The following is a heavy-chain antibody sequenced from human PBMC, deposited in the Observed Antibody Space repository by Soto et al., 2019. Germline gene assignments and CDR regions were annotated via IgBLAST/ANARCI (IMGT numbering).Heavy chain of an antibody. CDR1: GSSIDYFY. Sequence: SETLSLTCSVSGSSIDYFYWILLRQPPGKGLEWIGSVYYSGSTSYNPSLKGRATMSVDRTKNQFSLNLSSMTAADTAMYYCAREASEQLGSIDYWGQGTLVTVSS. CDR3: AREASEQLGSIDY. D-gene: IGHD6-6*01. CDR2: VYYSGST. V-gene: IGHV4-59*01. J-gene: IGHJ4*02.